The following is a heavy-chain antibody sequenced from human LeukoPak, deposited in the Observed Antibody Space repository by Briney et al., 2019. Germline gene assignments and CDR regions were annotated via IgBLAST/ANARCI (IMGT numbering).Heavy chain of an antibody. D-gene: IGHD6-19*01. Sequence: ASVKVSCKVSGYTLTELSMHWVRQAPGKGLEWMGGFDPEDGETIYAQKFQGRVTMTEDTSTDTAYMELSSLRSEDTAVYYCATLRQEEPYSSAPGWFDPWGQGTLVTVSS. J-gene: IGHJ5*02. CDR2: FDPEDGET. CDR3: ATLRQEEPYSSAPGWFDP. V-gene: IGHV1-24*01. CDR1: GYTLTELS.